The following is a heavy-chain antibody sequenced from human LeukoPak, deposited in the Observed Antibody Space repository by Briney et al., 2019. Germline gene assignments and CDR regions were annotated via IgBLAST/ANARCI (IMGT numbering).Heavy chain of an antibody. D-gene: IGHD3-10*01. V-gene: IGHV3-9*03. CDR3: VKDIGKDDAFDI. CDR1: GFTFDDYA. J-gene: IGHJ3*02. Sequence: PGRSLRLFCAASGFTFDDYAMHWVRQAPGKGLEWVSGISWNSGSIGYADSVKGRFTTSRDNAKNSLYLQMNSLRAEDMALYYCVKDIGKDDAFDIWGPGTMVTVSS. CDR2: ISWNSGSI.